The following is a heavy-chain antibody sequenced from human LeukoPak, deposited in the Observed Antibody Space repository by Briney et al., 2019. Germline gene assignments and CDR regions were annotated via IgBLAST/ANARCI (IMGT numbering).Heavy chain of an antibody. V-gene: IGHV3-7*03. D-gene: IGHD3-22*01. CDR1: GFTFSSYW. Sequence: GGSLRLSCAASGFTFSSYWMTWVRQAPGKGLEWVANIKQDGSKKNYVDSVKGRFTISRDNAKNSLYLQMNSLRAEDTAVYYCATPLDYYDTSGYHQGGDWGQGTLVSVSS. CDR3: ATPLDYYDTSGYHQGGD. CDR2: IKQDGSKK. J-gene: IGHJ4*02.